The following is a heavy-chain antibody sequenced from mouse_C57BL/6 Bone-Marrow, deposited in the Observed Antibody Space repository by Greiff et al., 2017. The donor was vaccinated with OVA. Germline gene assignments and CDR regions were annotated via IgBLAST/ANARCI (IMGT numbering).Heavy chain of an antibody. Sequence: EVKVVESEGGLVQPGSSMKLSCTASGFTFSDYYMAWVRQVPEKGLEWVANINYDGSSTYYLDSLKSRFIISRDNAKNMLYLQMSSLKSEDTATYYGARTSYYGLYYFDYWGQGTTLTVSS. CDR1: GFTFSDYY. D-gene: IGHD1-1*01. CDR2: INYDGSST. CDR3: ARTSYYGLYYFDY. V-gene: IGHV5-16*01. J-gene: IGHJ2*01.